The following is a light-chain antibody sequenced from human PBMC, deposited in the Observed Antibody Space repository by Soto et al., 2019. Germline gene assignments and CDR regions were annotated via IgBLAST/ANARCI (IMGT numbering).Light chain of an antibody. CDR1: SSDVGGYNY. Sequence: QAVVTQPRSVSGSPGQSVTISCTGTSSDVGGYNYVSWYQQHPGKAPKLMIYDVNKRPSGVPDRFSGSKSGNTASLTISGLQAEDEADYYCCSYAGRYTYVFGFGTKLTVL. V-gene: IGLV2-11*01. J-gene: IGLJ1*01. CDR3: CSYAGRYTYV. CDR2: DVN.